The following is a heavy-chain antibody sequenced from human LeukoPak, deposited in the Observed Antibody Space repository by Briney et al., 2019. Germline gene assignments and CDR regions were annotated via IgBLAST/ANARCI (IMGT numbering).Heavy chain of an antibody. J-gene: IGHJ4*02. CDR3: AKDDAWLQYGN. Sequence: PGGTLRLSCAASGFTFSSHGMNWVRQAPGKGLEWVSGISPNGVITYYADSVKGRFTISRDNSKGRVYLQMNSLRPEDTAVYYCAKDDAWLQYGNWGRGTLVTVSS. CDR1: GFTFSSHG. D-gene: IGHD5-24*01. CDR2: ISPNGVIT. V-gene: IGHV3-23*01.